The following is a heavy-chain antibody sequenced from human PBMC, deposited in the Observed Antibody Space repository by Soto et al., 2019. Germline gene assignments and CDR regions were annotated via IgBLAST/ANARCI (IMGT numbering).Heavy chain of an antibody. J-gene: IGHJ4*02. CDR2: IYSGGST. Sequence: PGGSLRLSCAASGFTVSSNYMSWVRQAPGKGLEWVSVIYSGGSTYYADSVKGRFTISRDNSKNTLYLQMNSLRAEDTAVYYCARFDWLLHYFDYWGQGTLVTVSS. D-gene: IGHD3-9*01. CDR1: GFTVSSNY. CDR3: ARFDWLLHYFDY. V-gene: IGHV3-66*01.